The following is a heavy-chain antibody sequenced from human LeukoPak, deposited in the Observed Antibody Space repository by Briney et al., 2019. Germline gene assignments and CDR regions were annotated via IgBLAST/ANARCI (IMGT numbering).Heavy chain of an antibody. J-gene: IGHJ6*03. D-gene: IGHD3-9*01. CDR2: IRYDGITK. V-gene: IGHV3-30*02. CDR1: GFTFSNHG. Sequence: GGSLRLSCTASGFTFSNHGMHWVRQAPGKWLEWVAFIRYDGITKYYADSVKGRLTISRDNSKTTIYLHMNSLRPEDTAVYYCAKTGSRGGTFRPSYYYYYMDVWGEGTTVAISS. CDR3: AKTGSRGGTFRPSYYYYYMDV.